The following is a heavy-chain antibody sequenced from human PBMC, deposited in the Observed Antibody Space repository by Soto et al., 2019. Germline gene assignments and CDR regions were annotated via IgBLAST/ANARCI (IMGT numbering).Heavy chain of an antibody. Sequence: GGSLRLSCAASGFSVSRNYMSWVRQAPGKGLEWVSVIYSSGNTYYADSVKGRFTISRDNSKNTLYLQMDSLRAEDTAVYYCARDFPLTEYRFSGSYYYYYWGQGTLVTVSS. CDR3: ARDFPLTEYRFSGSYYYYY. CDR1: GFSVSRNY. CDR2: IYSSGNT. D-gene: IGHD1-26*01. V-gene: IGHV3-53*01. J-gene: IGHJ4*02.